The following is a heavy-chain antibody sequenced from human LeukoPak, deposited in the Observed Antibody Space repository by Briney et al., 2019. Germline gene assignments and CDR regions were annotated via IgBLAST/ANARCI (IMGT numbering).Heavy chain of an antibody. CDR1: GFTFSSYA. D-gene: IGHD3-3*01. CDR3: ANDVFYDLWSRNECNWYDP. J-gene: IGHJ5*02. Sequence: PGGSLRLSCAASGFTFSSYAMSWVRQAPGKGLEWVSAISGSGGSTYYEDSVKGRFTISRDNSKNTLYLQMNSLRAEDTAVYHGANDVFYDLWSRNECNWYDPWGQGTLVTVSS. V-gene: IGHV3-23*01. CDR2: ISGSGGST.